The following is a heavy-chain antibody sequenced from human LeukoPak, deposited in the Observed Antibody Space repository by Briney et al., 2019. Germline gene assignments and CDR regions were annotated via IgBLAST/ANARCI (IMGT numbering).Heavy chain of an antibody. CDR2: IIPILGIA. D-gene: IGHD5-12*01. CDR3: ARGSDSGYDYTFDY. J-gene: IGHJ4*02. Sequence: SVKVSCKASGGTFSSYAISWVRQAPGQGLEWMGRIIPILGIANYAQKFQGRVTITADKSTSTAYMELSSLRSEDTAVYYCARGSDSGYDYTFDYWGQGTLVTVSP. CDR1: GGTFSSYA. V-gene: IGHV1-69*04.